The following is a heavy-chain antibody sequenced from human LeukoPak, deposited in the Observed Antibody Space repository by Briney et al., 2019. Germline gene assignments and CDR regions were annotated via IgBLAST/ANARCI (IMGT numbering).Heavy chain of an antibody. CDR3: GRQGYSSGWFRYYFEY. V-gene: IGHV4-39*01. D-gene: IGHD6-19*01. CDR1: GGSISSSSYD. Sequence: PSETLSLTCTVSGGSISSSSYDWGWIRQPPGKGLGWIGSIYYTGSTYYNPSLKSRVTISVATSKDQFPLQRSAVTAADTGVYYWGRQGYSSGWFRYYFEYWGQGTLVTVSS. J-gene: IGHJ4*02. CDR2: IYYTGST.